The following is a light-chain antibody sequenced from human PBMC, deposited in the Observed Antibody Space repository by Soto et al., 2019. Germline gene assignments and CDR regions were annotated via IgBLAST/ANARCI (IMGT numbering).Light chain of an antibody. V-gene: IGLV2-8*01. J-gene: IGLJ1*01. CDR3: SSYAGAFYV. Sequence: QSALTQPPSASGSPVQSVTISCTGTSSDVGGYNYVSWYHQHPGKAPKLMISEVSKRPSGVPDRFSGSKSGNAASLTVSGLQAEDEADYYCSSYAGAFYVFGTGTKLTVL. CDR2: EVS. CDR1: SSDVGGYNY.